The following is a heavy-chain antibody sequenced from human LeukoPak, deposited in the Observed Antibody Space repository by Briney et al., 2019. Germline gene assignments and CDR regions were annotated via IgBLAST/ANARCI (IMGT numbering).Heavy chain of an antibody. J-gene: IGHJ3*02. V-gene: IGHV1-24*01. Sequence: EASVKVSCKASGYTFTGYYMHWVRQAPGKGLEWMGGFDPEDGETIYAQKFQGRVTMTEDTSTDTAYMELSSLRSEDTAVYYCATRAIITMVRGDYDAFDIWGQGTMVTVSS. D-gene: IGHD3-10*01. CDR2: FDPEDGET. CDR1: GYTFTGYY. CDR3: ATRAIITMVRGDYDAFDI.